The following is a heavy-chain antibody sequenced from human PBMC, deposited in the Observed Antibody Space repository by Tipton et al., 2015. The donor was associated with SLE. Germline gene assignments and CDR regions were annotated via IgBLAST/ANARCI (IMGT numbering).Heavy chain of an antibody. CDR2: ISYDASHK. CDR1: GFTFSSYG. CDR3: ARKFNDYGDYDS. V-gene: IGHV3-30*09. J-gene: IGHJ5*01. D-gene: IGHD4-17*01. Sequence: SLRLSCAASGFTFSSYGFHWVRQAPGKGLEWVALISYDASHKYYADSVKGRFAISRENSNNTLYLQMNSLRPEDTAVYYCARKFNDYGDYDSWGQGTLVTVSS.